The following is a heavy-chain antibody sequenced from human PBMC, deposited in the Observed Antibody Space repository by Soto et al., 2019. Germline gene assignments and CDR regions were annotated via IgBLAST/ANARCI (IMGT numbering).Heavy chain of an antibody. CDR1: GFTFRCYG. Sequence: GGSLRLPWAASGFTFRCYGMHWVRPAPGKGLGWVAFIWYDGSNKYYADSVKGRFTISRDNSKNTLYLQMNSLRAEDTAVYYCARDFVDYYDSSGYYYVNDGPGYWGQGTLVTVSS. V-gene: IGHV3-33*01. J-gene: IGHJ4*02. CDR2: IWYDGSNK. D-gene: IGHD3-22*01. CDR3: ARDFVDYYDSSGYYYVNDGPGY.